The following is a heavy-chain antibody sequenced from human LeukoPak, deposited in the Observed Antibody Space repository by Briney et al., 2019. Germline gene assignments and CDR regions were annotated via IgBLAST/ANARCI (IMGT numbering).Heavy chain of an antibody. CDR2: IYHSGST. V-gene: IGHV4-4*02. J-gene: IGHJ4*02. CDR1: GGSISSSNW. Sequence: NPSETLSLTCAVSGGSISSSNWWSWVRQPPGKGLEWIGEIYHSGSTNYNPSLKSRVTISVDTSKNQFSLKVNSVTAADTALYYCARAQGGMLDYWGQGTLVTVSS. D-gene: IGHD1-26*01. CDR3: ARAQGGMLDY.